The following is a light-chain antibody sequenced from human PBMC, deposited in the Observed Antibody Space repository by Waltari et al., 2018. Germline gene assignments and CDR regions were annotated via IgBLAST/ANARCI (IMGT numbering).Light chain of an antibody. Sequence: QSVLTQPPSASGTPGQRVTISCSGSSSNIGSNTVNWYQQLPGTAPKLLIYSNNQRPSGVPERCSGSKSGTSASLAISGLQSEDEADYYCAAWDDSLIGHWVFGGGTKLTVL. CDR2: SNN. CDR3: AAWDDSLIGHWV. J-gene: IGLJ3*02. V-gene: IGLV1-44*01. CDR1: SSNIGSNT.